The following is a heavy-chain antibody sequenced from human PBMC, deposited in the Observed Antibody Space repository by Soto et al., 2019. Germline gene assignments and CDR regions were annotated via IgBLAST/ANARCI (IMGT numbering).Heavy chain of an antibody. J-gene: IGHJ4*02. V-gene: IGHV3-64D*06. Sequence: GSLRLSCSASGFSFSASAMHWARQAARKRLEYVSAISTHGRNTYYEDSVKGRFTISRDNSKNTVHLQMSSLRAEDTAVYYCLRDIFGVVIFDSWGQGTPVTVSS. CDR1: GFSFSASA. CDR2: ISTHGRNT. D-gene: IGHD3-3*01. CDR3: LRDIFGVVIFDS.